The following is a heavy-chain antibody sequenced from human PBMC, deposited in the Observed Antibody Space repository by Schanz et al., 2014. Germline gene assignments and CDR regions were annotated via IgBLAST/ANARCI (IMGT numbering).Heavy chain of an antibody. J-gene: IGHJ4*02. CDR2: MSYDGSIK. V-gene: IGHV3-30*02. CDR1: GFTFSSYG. D-gene: IGHD2-2*01. Sequence: VQLLESGGGLVKPGGSLRLSCVASGFTFSSYGMHWVRQAPGKGLEWVAAMSYDGSIKYYGDSVKGRFTISRDNSKNTLYLHMNTLRSEDTAVYYCAKDSTHIDIVLVPTAIDYWGQGTLVTVSS. CDR3: AKDSTHIDIVLVPTAIDY.